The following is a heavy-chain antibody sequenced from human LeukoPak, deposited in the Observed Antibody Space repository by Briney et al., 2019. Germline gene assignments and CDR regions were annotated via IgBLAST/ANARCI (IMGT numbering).Heavy chain of an antibody. CDR2: ISYDGSNK. CDR1: GFIFNTYG. V-gene: IGHV3-30*18. CDR3: AKDLNTYRYDSRDLQH. Sequence: GGSPRLSCAASGFIFNTYGMHWVRQGPGKGLEWVAVISYDGSNKWYADSVKGRFTISRDNSKNTLYLQMNSLRPEDTAVYFCAKDLNTYRYDSRDLQHWGQGILVTVSS. J-gene: IGHJ1*01. D-gene: IGHD3-22*01.